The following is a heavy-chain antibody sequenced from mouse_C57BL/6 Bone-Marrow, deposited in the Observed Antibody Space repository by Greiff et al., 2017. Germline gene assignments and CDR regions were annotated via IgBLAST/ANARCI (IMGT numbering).Heavy chain of an antibody. V-gene: IGHV5-6*01. Sequence: EVMLVESGGDLVKPGGSLKLSCAASGFTFSSYGMSWVRQTPDKRLEWVATISSGGSYTYYPDSVKGRFTISRDNAKTTLFLQMSSLKSEDTAMYYCARDDYDGYFDVWGTGTTVTVSS. CDR1: GFTFSSYG. J-gene: IGHJ1*03. CDR3: ARDDYDGYFDV. CDR2: ISSGGSYT. D-gene: IGHD2-4*01.